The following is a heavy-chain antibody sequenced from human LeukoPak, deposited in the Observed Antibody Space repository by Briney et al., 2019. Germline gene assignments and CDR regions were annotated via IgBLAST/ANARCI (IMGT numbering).Heavy chain of an antibody. CDR2: IYYNGDT. CDR1: GVSITRKIYY. V-gene: IGHV4-39*07. J-gene: IGHJ4*02. D-gene: IGHD3-22*01. CDR3: ARGLNYAGSGYYFDS. Sequence: SETLSLTCSVSGVSITRKIYYWLGLPQPPGKGLEWIGSIYYNGDTYYNLSLKSRVTILVDTSKYQCSLRLSSVTAADTAVYYCARGLNYAGSGYYFDSWGPGTVVTVSS.